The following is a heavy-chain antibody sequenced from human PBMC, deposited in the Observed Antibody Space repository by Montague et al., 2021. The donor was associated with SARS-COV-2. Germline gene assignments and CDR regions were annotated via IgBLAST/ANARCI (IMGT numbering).Heavy chain of an antibody. D-gene: IGHD3-22*01. CDR1: GGSISSGKYY. CDR3: ARFPTSYYYDSKAAPATPDAFDI. Sequence: TLSLTCTVSGGSISSGKYYWSWIRQSAGKGLEWIGRMYTSGSTYYNPSLKSRVTISVDTSKNQFSLKLSSVTAADTAVYYCARFPTSYYYDSKAAPATPDAFDIWGQGTMVTVSS. V-gene: IGHV4-61*02. CDR2: MYTSGST. J-gene: IGHJ3*02.